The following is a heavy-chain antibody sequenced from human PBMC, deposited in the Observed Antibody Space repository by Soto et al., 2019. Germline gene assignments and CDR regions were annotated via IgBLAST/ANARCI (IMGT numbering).Heavy chain of an antibody. CDR1: GGTFSSYA. D-gene: IGHD3-10*01. CDR2: INAGNGNT. CDR3: ARFPPIGEYDI. V-gene: IGHV1-3*01. Sequence: ASVKVSCKASGGTFSSYAISWVRQAPGQGLEWMGWINAGNGNTKYSQKFQGRVTITRDTSASTAYMELSSLRSEDTAVYYCARFPPIGEYDIWGQGTMVTVSS. J-gene: IGHJ3*02.